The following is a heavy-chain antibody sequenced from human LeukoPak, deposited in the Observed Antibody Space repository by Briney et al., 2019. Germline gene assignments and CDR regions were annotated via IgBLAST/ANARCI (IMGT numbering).Heavy chain of an antibody. D-gene: IGHD6-6*01. CDR1: GFTFTRYW. Sequence: GGPLTLSCATSGFTFTRYWMAWIRQSPGKGLEWVSNINQDETQQYYLDSVEGRFTVSRDNAKASVYLQMNNLRVDDTAVYYCSNGIYSSSYWGQGTLVTVSS. V-gene: IGHV3-7*01. J-gene: IGHJ4*02. CDR3: SNGIYSSSY. CDR2: INQDETQQ.